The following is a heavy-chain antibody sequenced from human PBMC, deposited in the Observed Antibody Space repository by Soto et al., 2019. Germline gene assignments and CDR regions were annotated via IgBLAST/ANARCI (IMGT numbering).Heavy chain of an antibody. V-gene: IGHV3-23*01. CDR3: AKLPLVLALSFDY. CDR2: ISGSGDNT. CDR1: GFTFSNYV. Sequence: EVHLLDSGGGLVQPGGSLRLSCAASGFTFSNYVMSWVRQAPGKGLEWVSSISGSGDNTYYADSVKGRFTISRDNSKNTLCLQMNSLRAEHTAVYYCAKLPLVLALSFDYWGQGTLVTVSS. J-gene: IGHJ4*02.